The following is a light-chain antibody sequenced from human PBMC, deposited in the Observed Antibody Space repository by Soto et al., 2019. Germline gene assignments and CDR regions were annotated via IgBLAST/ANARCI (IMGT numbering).Light chain of an antibody. CDR3: QQYSTLPHT. V-gene: IGKV3-20*01. Sequence: ENVLTQSPGILSLSPGERATLSCRATQSVTNRYFAWYQQKPGQAPRLLIYGISSRATDIPDRFSGSGSETDFTLTISRLEPEDFVVYYCQQYSTLPHTFGQGTKLEVK. CDR1: QSVTNRY. J-gene: IGKJ2*01. CDR2: GIS.